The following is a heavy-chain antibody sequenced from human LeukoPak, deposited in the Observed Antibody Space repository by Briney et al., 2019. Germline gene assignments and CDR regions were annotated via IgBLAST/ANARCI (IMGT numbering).Heavy chain of an antibody. V-gene: IGHV3-7*01. J-gene: IGHJ4*02. D-gene: IGHD5-18*01. CDR2: IKQDGSEK. CDR1: GGSFSGYY. CDR3: ARVGYSYGTIDY. Sequence: PSETLSLTCAVYGGSFSGYYWSWIRQPPGKGLEWVANIKQDGSEKYYVDSVKGRFTISRDNAKNSLYLQMNSLRAEDTAVYYCARVGYSYGTIDYWGQGTLVTVSS.